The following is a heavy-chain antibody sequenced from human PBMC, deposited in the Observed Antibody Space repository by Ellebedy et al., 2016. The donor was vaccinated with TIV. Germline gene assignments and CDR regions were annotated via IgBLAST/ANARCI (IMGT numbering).Heavy chain of an antibody. Sequence: AASVKVSCKASGYTFTSYDINWVRQATGQGLEWMGWMNPNSGNTGYAQKFQGRVTITRNTSISTAYMELSRLRSEDTAVYYCARNGYYGSGSYSWGQGTLVTVSS. CDR3: ARNGYYGSGSYS. V-gene: IGHV1-8*03. CDR1: GYTFTSYD. D-gene: IGHD3-10*01. CDR2: MNPNSGNT. J-gene: IGHJ4*02.